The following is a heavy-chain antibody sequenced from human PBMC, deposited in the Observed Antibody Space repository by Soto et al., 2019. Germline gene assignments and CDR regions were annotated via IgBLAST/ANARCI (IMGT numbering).Heavy chain of an antibody. V-gene: IGHV4-30-4*01. D-gene: IGHD3-22*01. CDR2: IYYSGST. Sequence: NPSETLSLTCTVSGGSISSGYYYWSWIRQPPGKGLEWIGYIYYSGSTYYNPSLKSRVTISVDTSKNQFSLKLSSVTAADTAVYYCARGNYDSSGYYSYWGQGTLVTVSS. CDR3: ARGNYDSSGYYSY. CDR1: GGSISSGYYY. J-gene: IGHJ4*02.